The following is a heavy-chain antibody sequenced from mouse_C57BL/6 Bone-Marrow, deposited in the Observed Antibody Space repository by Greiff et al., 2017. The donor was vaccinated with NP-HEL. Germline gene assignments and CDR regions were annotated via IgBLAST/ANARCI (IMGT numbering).Heavy chain of an antibody. J-gene: IGHJ1*03. CDR3: ARRGNYYGSSVYFDV. CDR1: GYTFTDYN. D-gene: IGHD1-1*01. V-gene: IGHV1-18*01. Sequence: EVQLVESGPELVKPGASVKIPCKASGYTFTDYNMDWVKQSHGKSLEWIGDINPNNGGTIYNQKFKGKATLTVDKSSSTAYMELRSLTSEDTAVYYCARRGNYYGSSVYFDVWGTGTTVTVSS. CDR2: INPNNGGT.